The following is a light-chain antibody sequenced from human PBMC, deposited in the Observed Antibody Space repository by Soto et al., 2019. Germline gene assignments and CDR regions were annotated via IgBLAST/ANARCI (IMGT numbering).Light chain of an antibody. CDR1: QSVSSNH. CDR3: QQYGGSPRVT. CDR2: GAS. Sequence: EIVLTQSPGTLSLSPGERATLSCRASQSVSSNHLAWYQQKPGQAPRLLIYGASSRATGIPDRFIGSGSGTDFTLTISRLEPEDFAVYYCQQYGGSPRVTFGGGTKVEIK. V-gene: IGKV3-20*01. J-gene: IGKJ4*01.